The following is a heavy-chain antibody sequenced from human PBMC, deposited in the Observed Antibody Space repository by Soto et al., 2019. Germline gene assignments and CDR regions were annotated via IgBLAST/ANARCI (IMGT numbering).Heavy chain of an antibody. CDR1: SFTFSSFW. CDR2: TNSDGCST. CDR3: ARASTWGHTSGYYSIWLIP. V-gene: IGHV3-74*01. J-gene: IGHJ5*02. D-gene: IGHD3-22*01. Sequence: GSLRLPDPASSFTFSSFWMKWFRHAPGKGLPCVSRTNSDGCSTSCADAVQGPFTISRGNTKSTLYPQKNSLSPATTAASYCARASTWGHTSGYYSIWLIPWGQATLVT.